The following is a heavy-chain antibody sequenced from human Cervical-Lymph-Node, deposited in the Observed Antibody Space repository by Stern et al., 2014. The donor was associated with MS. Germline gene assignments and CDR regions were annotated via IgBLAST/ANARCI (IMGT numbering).Heavy chain of an antibody. J-gene: IGHJ6*02. V-gene: IGHV1-69*14. D-gene: IGHD4-23*01. CDR3: ARGETPTPSYGMDV. CDR2: VIPIFDTA. Sequence: QDQLVQSGAEVKEPGSSVKVSCKASGGTFNGYPISWVRQAPGQRPEWMGGVIPIFDTANYEQKFQGRVTITADKSSNTVYMELSSLRSEDTAGYYCARGETPTPSYGMDVWGQGTTVTV. CDR1: GGTFNGYP.